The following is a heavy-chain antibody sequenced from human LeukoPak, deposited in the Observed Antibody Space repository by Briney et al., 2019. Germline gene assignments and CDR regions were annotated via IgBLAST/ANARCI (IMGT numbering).Heavy chain of an antibody. V-gene: IGHV1-69*05. D-gene: IGHD3-10*01. CDR3: ARGFWFGELLDAFDI. J-gene: IGHJ3*02. Sequence: GASVKVSCKXSGGTFSSYAISWVRQAPGQGLEWMGGIIPIFGTANYSQKFQGRVTITTDESTSTAYMELSSLRSEDTAVYYCARGFWFGELLDAFDIWGQGTMVTVSS. CDR2: IIPIFGTA. CDR1: GGTFSSYA.